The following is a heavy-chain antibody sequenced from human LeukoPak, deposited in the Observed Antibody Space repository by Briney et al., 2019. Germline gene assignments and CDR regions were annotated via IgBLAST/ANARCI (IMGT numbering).Heavy chain of an antibody. CDR1: GFTFSTYN. J-gene: IGHJ4*02. V-gene: IGHV3-23*01. D-gene: IGHD3-16*02. CDR2: IDIYSAKT. CDR3: AKDAFGGVIGYHFDY. Sequence: GGSLRLSCAASGFTFSTYNMNWVRQAPGKGLEWVSAIDIYSAKTNYADSVKGRFTISRDNSKNTLYLQMNSLRAEDTAVYYCAKDAFGGVIGYHFDYWGQGTLVTVSS.